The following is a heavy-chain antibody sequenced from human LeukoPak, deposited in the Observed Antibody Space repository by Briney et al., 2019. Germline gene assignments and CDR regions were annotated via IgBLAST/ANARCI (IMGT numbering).Heavy chain of an antibody. CDR2: ISWNSGSI. V-gene: IGHV3-9*01. CDR3: AKEYGYDYNYYYSMDV. D-gene: IGHD1-1*01. CDR1: GFTFDDYA. J-gene: IGHJ6*03. Sequence: PGRSLRLSRAASGFTFDDYAMHWVRQAPGKGLEWVSGISWNSGSIGYADSVKGRFTISRDNAKNSLYLQMNSLRAEDTAVYFCAKEYGYDYNYYYSMDVWGKGTTVTISS.